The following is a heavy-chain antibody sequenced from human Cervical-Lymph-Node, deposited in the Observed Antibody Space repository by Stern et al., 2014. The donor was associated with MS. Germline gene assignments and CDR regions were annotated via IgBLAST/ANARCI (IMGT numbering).Heavy chain of an antibody. CDR1: GYTFTDCS. CDR2: INVGNGNT. J-gene: IGHJ4*02. V-gene: IGHV1-3*01. CDR3: ARGSGSGAYLTDY. Sequence: VQLLESGAEVKKPGASVKVSCKASGYTFTDCSIHWVRQAPGQRLEWMGYINVGNGNTKYSQKFQGRVTITRDTSASTVYMELSTLRDEDTAVYYCARGSGSGAYLTDYWGQGTLVTVSS. D-gene: IGHD1-26*01.